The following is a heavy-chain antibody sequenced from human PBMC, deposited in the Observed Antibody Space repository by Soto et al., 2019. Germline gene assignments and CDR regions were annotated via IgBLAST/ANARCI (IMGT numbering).Heavy chain of an antibody. V-gene: IGHV3-9*01. CDR2: ISWNSGSI. CDR3: AKDDSLEWFFPLDA. J-gene: IGHJ5*02. CDR1: GFTLDDYA. D-gene: IGHD3-3*01. Sequence: PGGSPRLSCAASGFTLDDYAMHWVRQAPGKGLEWVSGISWNSGSIGYADSVKGRFTISRDNAKNSLYLQMNSLRAEDSAVYFCAKDDSLEWFFPLDAWGQGTLVTVSS.